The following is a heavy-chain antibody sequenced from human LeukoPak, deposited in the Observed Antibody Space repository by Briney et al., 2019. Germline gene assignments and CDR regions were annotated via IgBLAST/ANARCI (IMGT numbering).Heavy chain of an antibody. CDR1: GHTFTHHD. Sequence: GASVKVSCKDSGHTFTHHDFNWVRQATGQGLEWMGWMNPNTANTAYAQNFQGRVILTMNTSISTAYMELRGLTSDDTAVYFCARTSYDTPWFDPWGQGTLVTVSS. D-gene: IGHD3-16*01. CDR3: ARTSYDTPWFDP. CDR2: MNPNTANT. J-gene: IGHJ5*02. V-gene: IGHV1-8*01.